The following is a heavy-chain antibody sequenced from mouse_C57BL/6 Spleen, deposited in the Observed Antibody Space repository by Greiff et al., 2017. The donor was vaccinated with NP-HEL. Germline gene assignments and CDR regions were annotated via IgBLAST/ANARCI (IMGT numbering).Heavy chain of an antibody. CDR2: INPGSGGT. Sequence: VQLQQSGAELVRPGTSVKVSCKASGYAFTNYLIEWVKQRPEQGLEWIGVINPGSGGTNYNEKFKGKATLTADKSSSTAYMQLSSLTSEDSAVYFCARSEDYDAMDYWGQGTSVTVSS. J-gene: IGHJ4*01. CDR1: GYAFTNYL. V-gene: IGHV1-54*01. CDR3: ARSEDYDAMDY.